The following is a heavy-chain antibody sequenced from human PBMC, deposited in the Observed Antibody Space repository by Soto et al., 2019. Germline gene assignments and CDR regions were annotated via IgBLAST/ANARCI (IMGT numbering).Heavy chain of an antibody. Sequence: LRLSCAASGFTFSSYAMSWVRQAPGKGLEWVSAISGSGGSTYYADSVKGRFTISRDNSKNTLYLQMNSLRAEDTAVYYCAKDPNYGDLSDYWGQGTLVTVSS. D-gene: IGHD4-17*01. J-gene: IGHJ4*02. CDR2: ISGSGGST. CDR1: GFTFSSYA. V-gene: IGHV3-23*01. CDR3: AKDPNYGDLSDY.